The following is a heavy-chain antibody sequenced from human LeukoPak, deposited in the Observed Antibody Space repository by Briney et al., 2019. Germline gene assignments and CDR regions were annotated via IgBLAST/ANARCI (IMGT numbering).Heavy chain of an antibody. CDR2: IYHSGST. V-gene: IGHV4-30-2*01. CDR3: ARGIDCSGGSCYLDY. CDR1: GGSISSGGYS. D-gene: IGHD2-15*01. J-gene: IGHJ4*02. Sequence: SETLSLTCAVSGGSISSGGYSWSWIRQPPGKGLECIGYIYHSGSTYYNPSLKSRVTISVDRSKNQFSLKLSSVTAADTAVYYCARGIDCSGGSCYLDYWGQGTLVTVSS.